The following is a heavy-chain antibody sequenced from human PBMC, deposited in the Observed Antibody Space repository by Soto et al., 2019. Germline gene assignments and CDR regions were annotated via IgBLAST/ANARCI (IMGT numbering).Heavy chain of an antibody. D-gene: IGHD2-2*01. CDR1: RFTFNTYG. Sequence: QVQLVESGGGVVQPGRSLRLSCAASRFTFNTYGMHWVRQAPGKGLEWVAVISYDGSNKYYADSVKGRFTISRDSSKNTLYLQMNSLRAADTAVYYCGRCSSTSCHLGSDYWGQGTLVTVSS. CDR3: GRCSSTSCHLGSDY. CDR2: ISYDGSNK. V-gene: IGHV3-30*03. J-gene: IGHJ4*02.